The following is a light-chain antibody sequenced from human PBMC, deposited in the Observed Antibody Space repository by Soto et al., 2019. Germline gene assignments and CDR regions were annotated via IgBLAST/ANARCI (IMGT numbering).Light chain of an antibody. J-gene: IGKJ2*01. CDR1: KSVSRSY. V-gene: IGKV3-20*01. Sequence: EIVLTQSPGTLSLSPGERATLSCRASKSVSRSYLAWYQQKPGQAPRLLIYGASSRATGIPDRFSGSGSGKDFTLTISSLEPEDFAVYYCQQYGSSPPYTFGQGTKLEIK. CDR3: QQYGSSPPYT. CDR2: GAS.